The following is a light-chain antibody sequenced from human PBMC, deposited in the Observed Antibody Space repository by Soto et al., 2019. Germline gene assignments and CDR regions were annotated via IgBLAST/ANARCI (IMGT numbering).Light chain of an antibody. CDR1: SSDVGPYNY. CDR2: DVS. J-gene: IGLJ1*01. Sequence: QSVLTQPASMSGSPGQSLTISCAGASSDVGPYNYVSWYQQHPGKAPKLMIYDVSNRPSGVSDRFSGSKSGNTASLTISGLQAEDEADYYCCSYSRITTYVFGTGTKVTVL. V-gene: IGLV2-14*03. CDR3: CSYSRITTYV.